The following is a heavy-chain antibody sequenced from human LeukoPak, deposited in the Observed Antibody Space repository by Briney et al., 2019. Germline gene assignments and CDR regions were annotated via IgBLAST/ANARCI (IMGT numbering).Heavy chain of an antibody. CDR2: IKQDGSEK. D-gene: IGHD3-22*01. Sequence: GGSLRLPCAASGFTFSSYWMSWVRQAPGKGLEWVANIKQDGSEKYYVDSVKGRFTISRDNAKNSLYLQMNSLRAEDTAVYYCARRASSLYYYDSSGPRGVYFDYWGQGTLVTVSS. J-gene: IGHJ4*02. CDR3: ARRASSLYYYDSSGPRGVYFDY. V-gene: IGHV3-7*01. CDR1: GFTFSSYW.